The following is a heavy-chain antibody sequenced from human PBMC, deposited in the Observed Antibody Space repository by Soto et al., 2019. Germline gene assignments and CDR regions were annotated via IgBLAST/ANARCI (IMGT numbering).Heavy chain of an antibody. V-gene: IGHV4-59*08. J-gene: IGHJ5*02. CDR2: IYYSGST. CDR1: GGSISNYY. Sequence: PSETLSLTCSVSGGSISNYYWSWIRQPPGKGLEWIGYIYYSGSTNSNPSLKSRVTLSVDTSKNQFSLQLRSVTAADTAVYYCALWYTFNWFAPWGQGTRVTVPS. CDR3: ALWYTFNWFAP. D-gene: IGHD1-1*01.